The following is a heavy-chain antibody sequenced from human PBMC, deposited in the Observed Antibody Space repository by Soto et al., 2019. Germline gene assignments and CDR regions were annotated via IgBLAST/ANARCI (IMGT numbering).Heavy chain of an antibody. D-gene: IGHD3-22*01. CDR1: GFTFSSYS. CDR3: ARDSEYYDSSGLDY. CDR2: ISSSSSYI. Sequence: PGGSLRLSCAASGFTFSSYSMNWVRQAPGKGLEWVSSISSSSSYIYYADSVKGRFTISRDNAKNSLYLQMNSLRAEDTAVYYCARDSEYYDSSGLDYWGQGTLVTVS. V-gene: IGHV3-21*01. J-gene: IGHJ4*02.